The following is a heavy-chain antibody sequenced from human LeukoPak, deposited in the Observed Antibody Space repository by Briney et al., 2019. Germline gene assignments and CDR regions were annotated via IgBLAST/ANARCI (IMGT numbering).Heavy chain of an antibody. CDR3: ARVRSYYDFWSGYGSKDAFDI. CDR1: GFTFSSYS. J-gene: IGHJ3*02. D-gene: IGHD3-3*01. Sequence: KPGGSLRLSCAASGFTFSSYSMNWVRQAPGKGLEWVSSISSSSSYIYYADSVEGRFTISRDNAKNSLYLQMNSLRAEDTAVYYCARVRSYYDFWSGYGSKDAFDIWGQGTMVTVSS. CDR2: ISSSSSYI. V-gene: IGHV3-21*01.